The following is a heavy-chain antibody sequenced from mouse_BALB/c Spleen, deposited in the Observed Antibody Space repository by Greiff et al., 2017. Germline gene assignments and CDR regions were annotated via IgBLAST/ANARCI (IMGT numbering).Heavy chain of an antibody. CDR3: ARPYYYGSSYDYAMDY. D-gene: IGHD1-1*01. CDR1: GYAFTSYN. J-gene: IGHJ4*01. CDR2: IDPYNGGT. Sequence: VQLQQSGPELVKPGASVKVSSKASGYAFTSYNMYWVKQSHGKSLEWIGYIDPYNGGTSYNQKFKGKATLTVDKSSSTAYMHLNSLTSEDSAVYYCARPYYYGSSYDYAMDYWGQGTSVTVSS. V-gene: IGHV1S135*01.